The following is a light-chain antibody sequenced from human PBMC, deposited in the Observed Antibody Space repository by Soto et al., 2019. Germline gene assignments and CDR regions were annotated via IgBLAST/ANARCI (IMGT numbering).Light chain of an antibody. J-gene: IGKJ2*01. Sequence: EIVLTQSPATLSLSPGERATLSCRASQSVSSYLAWYQQKPGQAPRLLIFAASNRATGIPARFSGSGSGTDITLTIRSLEPEDFADYYCQQRSNWPRTFGQGTKRQSK. CDR2: AAS. V-gene: IGKV3-11*01. CDR3: QQRSNWPRT. CDR1: QSVSSY.